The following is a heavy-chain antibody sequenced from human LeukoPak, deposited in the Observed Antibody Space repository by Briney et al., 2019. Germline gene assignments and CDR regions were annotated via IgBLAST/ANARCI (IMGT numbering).Heavy chain of an antibody. V-gene: IGHV1-2*04. J-gene: IGHJ3*02. CDR2: INPNSGGT. Sequence: ASVKVSCKASGYTFTGYYIHWVRHAPGQGLEWRGWINPNSGGTNYVQKFQGWVTMTRDTSISTAYMELSRLRSDDTAVYYCARGVSRYDAFDIWGQGTMVTVSS. CDR1: GYTFTGYY. CDR3: ARGVSRYDAFDI. D-gene: IGHD3-16*02.